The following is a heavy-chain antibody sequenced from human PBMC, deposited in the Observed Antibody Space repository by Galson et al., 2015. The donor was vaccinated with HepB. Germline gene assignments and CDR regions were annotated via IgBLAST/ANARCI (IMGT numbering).Heavy chain of an antibody. J-gene: IGHJ3*02. Sequence: SLRLSCAASGFTFSSYSMNWVRQAPGKGLEWVSSISSSSSYIYYADSVKGRFTISRDNAKNSLYLQMNSLRAEDTAVYYCASSSEVPYYDFWSGYYFSAFDIWGQGTMVTVSS. CDR2: ISSSSSYI. D-gene: IGHD3-3*01. CDR3: ASSSEVPYYDFWSGYYFSAFDI. CDR1: GFTFSSYS. V-gene: IGHV3-21*01.